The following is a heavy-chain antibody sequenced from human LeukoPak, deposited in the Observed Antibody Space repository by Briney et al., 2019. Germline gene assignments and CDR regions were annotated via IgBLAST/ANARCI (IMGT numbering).Heavy chain of an antibody. CDR2: ISAYNGNT. D-gene: IGHD6-13*01. CDR1: GYTLTSYG. J-gene: IGHJ5*02. Sequence: ASVKVSCKASGYTLTSYGISWVRQAPGQGLEWMGWISAYNGNTNYAQKLQGRVTMTTDTSTSTAYMELRSLRSDDTAVYYCARVSTPYSSSWYGVIWFDPWGQGTLVTVSS. V-gene: IGHV1-18*01. CDR3: ARVSTPYSSSWYGVIWFDP.